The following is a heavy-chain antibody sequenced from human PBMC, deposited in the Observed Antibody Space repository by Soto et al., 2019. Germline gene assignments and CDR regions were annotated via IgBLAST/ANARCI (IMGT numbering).Heavy chain of an antibody. D-gene: IGHD3-10*01. V-gene: IGHV1-69*06. CDR2: IIPIFGTA. CDR3: ARHSRFINPMVVRSWFDP. CDR1: GYTFTGYY. J-gene: IGHJ5*02. Sequence: QVQLVQSGAEVKKPGASVKVSCKASGYTFTGYYMHWVRQAPGQGLEWMGGIIPIFGTANYAQKFQGRVTITADKSTSTAYMELSSLRSEDTAVYYCARHSRFINPMVVRSWFDPWGQGTLVTVSS.